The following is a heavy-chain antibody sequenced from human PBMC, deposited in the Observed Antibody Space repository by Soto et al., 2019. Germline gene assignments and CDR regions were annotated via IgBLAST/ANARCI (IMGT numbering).Heavy chain of an antibody. V-gene: IGHV1-69*02. J-gene: IGHJ4*02. CDR3: AVYYYDSSGYRAPFDY. CDR1: GGTFSSYT. CDR2: IIPILGIA. Sequence: QVQLVQSGAEVKKPGSSVKVSCKASGGTFSSYTISWVRQAPGQGLEWMGRIIPILGIANYAQKFQGRVTITADKSTSTAYMELSSLRSEDTAVYYCAVYYYDSSGYRAPFDYWGQGTLVPVSS. D-gene: IGHD3-22*01.